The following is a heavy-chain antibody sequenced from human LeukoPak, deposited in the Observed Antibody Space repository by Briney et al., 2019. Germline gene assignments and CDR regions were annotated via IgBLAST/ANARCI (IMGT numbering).Heavy chain of an antibody. V-gene: IGHV1-2*05. CDR1: GYTFTGYY. CDR3: ARSGPGDYYDTSGYYYYDY. CDR2: INTNSGGT. Sequence: AXVKVSCKASGYTFTGYYMHWGRQAPGQGLEWMGRINTNSGGTNYEKKVKGRVTMTREKSARRAYMEMSRLRSEDTGVYYCARSGPGDYYDTSGYYYYDYWGQGTLVTVSS. D-gene: IGHD3-22*01. J-gene: IGHJ4*02.